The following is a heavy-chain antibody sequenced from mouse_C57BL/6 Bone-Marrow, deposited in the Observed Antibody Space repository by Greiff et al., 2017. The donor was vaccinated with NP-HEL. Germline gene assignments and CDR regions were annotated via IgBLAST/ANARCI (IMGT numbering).Heavy chain of an antibody. Sequence: QVQLQQPGTELVKPGASVKLSCKASGYTFTSYWMHWVKQRPGQGLEWIGNINPSNGGTTYNEKFKSKAKLTVDKSSSTADMQLSSLTSEYSAVYYCARSCYSNYLYFDVWGTGTTVTVSS. J-gene: IGHJ1*03. D-gene: IGHD2-5*01. V-gene: IGHV1-53*01. CDR3: ARSCYSNYLYFDV. CDR1: GYTFTSYW. CDR2: INPSNGGT.